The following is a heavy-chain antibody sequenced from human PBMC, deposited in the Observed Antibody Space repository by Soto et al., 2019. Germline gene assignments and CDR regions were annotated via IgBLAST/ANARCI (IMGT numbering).Heavy chain of an antibody. CDR3: ARGIRKPFNGWLDS. CDR1: GDSFSDHG. CDR2: IIPMFGAP. V-gene: IGHV1-69*13. Sequence: GYSVQVSCKASGDSFSDHGISWVRQAPGQGLEWVGGIIPMFGAPNYAQKFQDRVTITADASTTSVYMELSSLRSEDTAVYYCARGIRKPFNGWLDSWAQGNRGNVSS. J-gene: IGHJ5*01.